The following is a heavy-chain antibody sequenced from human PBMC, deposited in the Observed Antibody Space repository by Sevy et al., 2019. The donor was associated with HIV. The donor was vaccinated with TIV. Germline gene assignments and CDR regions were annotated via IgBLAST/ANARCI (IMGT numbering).Heavy chain of an antibody. CDR2: IEPSAGNA. Sequence: ASVKVSCKPSGDTFTNDYMHWVRQAPGQGLEWMGIIEPSAGNASYAEKFQGRVTMAWDTSTSTLYMDLSSLRSEDTAVYYCVRADPAQHFDSWGQGTLVTVSS. V-gene: IGHV1-46*01. CDR1: GDTFTNDY. J-gene: IGHJ4*02. CDR3: VRADPAQHFDS.